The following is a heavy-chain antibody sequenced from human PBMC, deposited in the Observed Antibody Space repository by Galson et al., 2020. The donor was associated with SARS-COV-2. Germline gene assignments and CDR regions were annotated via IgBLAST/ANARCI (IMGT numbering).Heavy chain of an antibody. J-gene: IGHJ6*02. V-gene: IGHV3-30*18. CDR2: ISHDGRNK. D-gene: IGHD2-2*02. CDR3: AKGGCSSASCYTYYYYGMDV. Sequence: TGGSLRLSCAASGFTFSRYGMHWVRQAPGKGLEWVAVISHDGRNKYYGDSVKGRFTISRDNSKNTLYLQMNSLRAEDTAVYYCAKGGCSSASCYTYYYYGMDVWGQGTAVTVSS. CDR1: GFTFSRYG.